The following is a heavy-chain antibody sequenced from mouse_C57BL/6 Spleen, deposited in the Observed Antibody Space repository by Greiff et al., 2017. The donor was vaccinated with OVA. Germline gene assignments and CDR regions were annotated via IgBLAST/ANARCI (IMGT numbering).Heavy chain of an antibody. V-gene: IGHV1-74*01. J-gene: IGHJ2*01. CDR2: IHPSDSVT. D-gene: IGHD2-4*01. CDR3: AIYDYDRGFDY. Sequence: QVQLQQPGAALVKPGASVKVSCKASGYTFTSYWMHWVKQRPGQGLEWIGRIHPSDSVTNYNQKFKGKATLTVDKSTSPAYLQLSSLTSEDSAVYYCAIYDYDRGFDYWGQGTTLTVSS. CDR1: GYTFTSYW.